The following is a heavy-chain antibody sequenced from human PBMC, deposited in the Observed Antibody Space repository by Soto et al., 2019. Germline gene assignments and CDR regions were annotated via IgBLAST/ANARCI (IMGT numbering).Heavy chain of an antibody. Sequence: PGESLKISCKGSGYSFTSYWIGWVRQMPGKGLEWMGIIYPGDSDTRYSPSFQGQVTISADKSISTAYLQWSSLKASDTAMYYCARFLTYYDILTGYYYFDYWGQGTLVTSPQ. CDR3: ARFLTYYDILTGYYYFDY. CDR2: IYPGDSDT. CDR1: GYSFTSYW. V-gene: IGHV5-51*01. D-gene: IGHD3-9*01. J-gene: IGHJ4*02.